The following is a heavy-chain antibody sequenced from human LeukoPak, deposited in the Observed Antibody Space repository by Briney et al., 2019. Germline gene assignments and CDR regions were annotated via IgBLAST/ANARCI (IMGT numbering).Heavy chain of an antibody. CDR1: GFTLSIYG. CDR2: IWYDGSNK. V-gene: IGHV3-33*01. CDR3: ARGGACSRTSCYTYFDY. D-gene: IGHD2-2*01. Sequence: EGSLRLSCAASGFTLSIYGMHWVRQAPGKGLEWVATIWYDGSNKYYADSVQGRFTISRDNSKNTLYLQMSSLRAEDTAVYYCARGGACSRTSCYTYFDYWGQGTLVTVSS. J-gene: IGHJ4*02.